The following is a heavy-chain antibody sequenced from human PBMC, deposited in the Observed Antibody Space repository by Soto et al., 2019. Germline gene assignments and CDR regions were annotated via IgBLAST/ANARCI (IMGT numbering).Heavy chain of an antibody. D-gene: IGHD5-18*01. CDR2: IYYSGTT. Sequence: QVQLQESGPGLVKPSQTLSLTCTVSGGSISSGDYYWSWIRQPPGKGLEWIGYIYYSGTTYYNPSLKSRGTISVDTSKNQFSLKVSSVTAADTAVYYCARALIQLWPHYYYGMDVWGQGTTVTVSS. CDR1: GGSISSGDYY. J-gene: IGHJ6*02. V-gene: IGHV4-30-4*01. CDR3: ARALIQLWPHYYYGMDV.